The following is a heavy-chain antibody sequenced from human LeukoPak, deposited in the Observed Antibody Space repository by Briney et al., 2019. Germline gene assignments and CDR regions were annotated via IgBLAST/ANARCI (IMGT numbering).Heavy chain of an antibody. D-gene: IGHD1-26*01. CDR2: INPNSGGT. Sequence: EASVKVSCTASGYTFTGYYKHWVRQAPRQGLEWMGRINPNSGGTNYAQKFQGRVTMTRDTSISTAYMELSGLRSDDTAVYYCAREGQAYSGSHPFDYWGQGTLVTVSS. CDR3: AREGQAYSGSHPFDY. CDR1: GYTFTGYY. V-gene: IGHV1-2*06. J-gene: IGHJ4*02.